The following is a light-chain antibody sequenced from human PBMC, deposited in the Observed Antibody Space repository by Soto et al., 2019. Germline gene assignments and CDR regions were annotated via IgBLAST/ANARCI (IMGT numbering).Light chain of an antibody. V-gene: IGLV2-14*02. CDR1: SSNVGSYKL. CDR3: NSFTSGSTYV. Sequence: QSALTQPASVSGSPGQSITISCTGTSSNVGSYKLVSWYQQHPGKAPKLMIFEVNKRPSGVSNRFSGSKSGNTASLTISGLQAEDETDYYCNSFTSGSTYVFGTGTKLTVL. J-gene: IGLJ1*01. CDR2: EVN.